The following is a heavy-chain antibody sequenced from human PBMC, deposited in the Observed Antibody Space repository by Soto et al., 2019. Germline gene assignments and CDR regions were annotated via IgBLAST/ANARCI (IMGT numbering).Heavy chain of an antibody. V-gene: IGHV4-31*03. CDR3: ARFNSRSGTEYFDY. CDR1: GGSITSGGIY. CDR2: IYHSGST. D-gene: IGHD6-19*01. J-gene: IGHJ4*02. Sequence: QVKLQESGPGLVQPAQTLSLSCTVSGGSITSGGIYWSWLRQHPRQGLEWIGYIYHSGSTTYNPSLPSRVTISVDTSKNQFSLTVTSLTVADTDVYYCARFNSRSGTEYFDYWGQGTLVTVSS.